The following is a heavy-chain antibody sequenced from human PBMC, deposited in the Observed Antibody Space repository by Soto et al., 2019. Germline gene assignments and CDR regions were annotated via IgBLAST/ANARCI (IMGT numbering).Heavy chain of an antibody. CDR1: GFTFSSYA. CDR3: ASRGYSGYGPHDY. D-gene: IGHD5-12*01. CDR2: ISYDGSNK. J-gene: IGHJ4*02. Sequence: GGSLRLSCAASGFTFSSYAMHWVRQAPGKGLEWVAVISYDGSNKYYADSVKGRFTISRDNSKNTLYLQMNSLRAEDKAVYYCASRGYSGYGPHDYWGQGTLVTVSS. V-gene: IGHV3-30-3*01.